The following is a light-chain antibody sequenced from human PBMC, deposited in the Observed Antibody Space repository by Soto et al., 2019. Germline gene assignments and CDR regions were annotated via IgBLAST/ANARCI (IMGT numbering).Light chain of an antibody. CDR1: QKLSRYF. CDR2: GAS. Sequence: VLPQYGGTLSFSPGDRASLSCRASQKLSRYFLAWYQHKPGQAPRLLIAGASRRATGIPDRFSGAGSGTDFTLTICRREPEDFALYYCQQHDFWTKTVGPGTRLEIK. V-gene: IGKV3-20*01. CDR3: QQHDFWTKT. J-gene: IGKJ5*01.